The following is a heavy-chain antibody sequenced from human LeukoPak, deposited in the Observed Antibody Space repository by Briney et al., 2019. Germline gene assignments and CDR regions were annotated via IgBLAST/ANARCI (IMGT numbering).Heavy chain of an antibody. J-gene: IGHJ6*02. CDR2: INHSGST. CDR3: ARGRCGGYCSSTSGAAYYYYGMDV. V-gene: IGHV4-34*01. Sequence: SETLSLTCAVYGGSFSGYYWSWIRQPPGKGLEWIEEINHSGSTNYNPSLKSRVTISVDTSKNQFSLKLSSVTAADTAVYYCARGRCGGYCSSTSGAAYYYYGMDVWGQGTTVTVSS. D-gene: IGHD2-2*01. CDR1: GGSFSGYY.